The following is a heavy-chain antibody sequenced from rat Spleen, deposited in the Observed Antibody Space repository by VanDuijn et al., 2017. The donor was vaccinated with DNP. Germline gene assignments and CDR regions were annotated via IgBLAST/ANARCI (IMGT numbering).Heavy chain of an antibody. Sequence: QVQLKESGPDLVQPSQTLSLTCTVSGFSLTTYGVSWVRLPPGKGLEWIGEIWSVGSTHYNPALESRLSISRDTFKSQVFLKMNSLQTGDTAMYFFARRSAPFDYWGQGVMVTVSS. CDR2: IWSVGST. D-gene: IGHD3-1*01. V-gene: IGHV2-16*01. J-gene: IGHJ2*01. CDR1: GFSLTTYG. CDR3: ARRSAPFDY.